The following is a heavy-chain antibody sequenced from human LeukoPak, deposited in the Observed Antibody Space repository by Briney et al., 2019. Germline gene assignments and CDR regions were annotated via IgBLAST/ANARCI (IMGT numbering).Heavy chain of an antibody. D-gene: IGHD6-13*01. CDR2: IYSGGDT. J-gene: IGHJ4*02. CDR1: GFTVSSNY. V-gene: IGHV3-53*01. Sequence: GGSLRLSCAASGFTVSSNYMSCVRQAPGKGLEWVSFIYSGGDTYYADSVKGRFTISRDNSKNTLYLQMNGLRADDTALYYCARATYSSSWGIADFDYWGQGTLVTVSS. CDR3: ARATYSSSWGIADFDY.